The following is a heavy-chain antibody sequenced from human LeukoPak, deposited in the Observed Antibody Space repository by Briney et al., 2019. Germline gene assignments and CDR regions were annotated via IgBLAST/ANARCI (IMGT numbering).Heavy chain of an antibody. D-gene: IGHD2-8*01. V-gene: IGHV3-53*01. J-gene: IGHJ3*02. CDR3: ARDLGLYPI. CDR2: IYSGGSI. Sequence: GGSLRLSCTASGFTFSSNYMSWVRQAPGRGLEWVSVIYSGGSIYYSDSVKGRFTISRDNSKNTLYLQMNSLRAEDTAVYYCARDLGLYPIWGEGTRVSVSS. CDR1: GFTFSSNY.